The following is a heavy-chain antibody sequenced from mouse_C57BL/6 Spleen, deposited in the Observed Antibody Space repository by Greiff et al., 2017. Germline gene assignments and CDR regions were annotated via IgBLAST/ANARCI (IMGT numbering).Heavy chain of an antibody. V-gene: IGHV5-4*01. J-gene: IGHJ1*03. CDR3: AREGDYGSSYEYFDV. CDR2: ISDGGSYT. D-gene: IGHD1-1*01. CDR1: GFTFSSYA. Sequence: EVQVVESGGGLVKPGGSLKLSCAASGFTFSSYAMSWVRQTPEKRLEWVATISDGGSYTYYPDNVKGRFTISRDNAKNNLYLQMSHLKSEDTAMYYCAREGDYGSSYEYFDVWGTGTTGTVSS.